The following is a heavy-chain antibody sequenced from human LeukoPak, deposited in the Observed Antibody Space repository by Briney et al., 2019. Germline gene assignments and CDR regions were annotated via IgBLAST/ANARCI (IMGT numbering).Heavy chain of an antibody. J-gene: IGHJ6*02. D-gene: IGHD6-19*01. V-gene: IGHV1-2*06. CDR3: ARGPGQWLDYYYYGMDV. CDR1: GYTFTGYY. CDR2: FNPNSGGT. Sequence: ASVKVSCKASGYTFTGYYMHWVRQAPGQGLEWMGRFNPNSGGTNYAQKFQGRVTMTRDTSISTAYMELSRLRSDDTAVYYCARGPGQWLDYYYYGMDVWGQGTTVTVSS.